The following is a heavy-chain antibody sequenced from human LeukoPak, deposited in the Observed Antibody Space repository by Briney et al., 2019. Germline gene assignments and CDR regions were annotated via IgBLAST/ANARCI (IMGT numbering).Heavy chain of an antibody. Sequence: PGGSLRLSCVASGFTFSDYSMNWVRQTPGQGLEWVSSISSRSTYAYCADSVRGRFTVSRDSAKNSLFLQMDNLRVEDTAIYYCARAHIQDYTIVGLVDHWGQGTLVTVSS. CDR1: GFTFSDYS. CDR3: ARAHIQDYTIVGLVDH. V-gene: IGHV3-21*01. J-gene: IGHJ5*02. CDR2: ISSRSTYA. D-gene: IGHD1-26*01.